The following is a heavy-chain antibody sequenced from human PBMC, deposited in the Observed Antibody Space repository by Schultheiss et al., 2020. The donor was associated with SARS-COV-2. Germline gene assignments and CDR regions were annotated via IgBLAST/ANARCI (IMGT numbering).Heavy chain of an antibody. Sequence: GESLKISCVDSGVTFSQHWMCWVRQAPGKGLEWVAKIGRTGYEASQTHYVDSVRGRFTISRDDTKRSLFLQMNNLRLEDTAVYYCATEAWYRSDSWGQGVSVTVSS. CDR1: GVTFSQHW. D-gene: IGHD6-13*01. V-gene: IGHV3-7*03. CDR2: IGRTGYEA. CDR3: ATEAWYRSDS. J-gene: IGHJ5*01.